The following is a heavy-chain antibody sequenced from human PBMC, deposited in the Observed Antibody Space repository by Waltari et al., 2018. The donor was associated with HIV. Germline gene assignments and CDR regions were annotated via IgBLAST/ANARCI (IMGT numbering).Heavy chain of an antibody. D-gene: IGHD6-19*01. CDR1: EFTFSTYG. J-gene: IGHJ4*02. V-gene: IGHV3-30*18. CDR2: ISYDGSNK. CDR3: AKVRHPYSSVWAYFDY. Sequence: QVQLVESGGGVVQPGRSLRLSCAASEFTFSTYGMNWVRPAPGKGLEWVALISYDGSNKYYADSVKGRFTISRDNSKNTLYLQMNSLRAEDTAVYYCAKVRHPYSSVWAYFDYWGQGTLVTVSS.